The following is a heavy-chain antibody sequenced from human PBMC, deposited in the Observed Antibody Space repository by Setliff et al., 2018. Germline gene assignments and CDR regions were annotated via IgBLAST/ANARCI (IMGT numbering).Heavy chain of an antibody. J-gene: IGHJ3*02. CDR1: GFSFSGSY. CDR2: ISGGGTTI. V-gene: IGHV3-11*04. CDR3: ARIAEYDTMDI. Sequence: PGGSLRLSCAASGFSFSGSYMSWVRQAPGKGLEWISKISGGGTTIFYADSVRGRLTISRDNTKNSLYLQMGSLRAEDTAVYYCARIAEYDTMDIWGQGTMVTVSS. D-gene: IGHD3-10*01.